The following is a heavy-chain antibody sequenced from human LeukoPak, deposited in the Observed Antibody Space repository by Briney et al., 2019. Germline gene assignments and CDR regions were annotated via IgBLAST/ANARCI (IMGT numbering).Heavy chain of an antibody. J-gene: IGHJ5*02. CDR3: ARQGTWIQLWYNWFDP. CDR2: IYYSGST. D-gene: IGHD5-18*01. Sequence: SETLSLTCTVSGGSISSSSYYWGWIRQPPGKGLEWIRSIYYSGSTYYNPSLKSRVTISVDTSKNQFSLKLSSVTAADTAVYYCARQGTWIQLWYNWFDPWGQGTLVTVSS. CDR1: GGSISSSSYY. V-gene: IGHV4-39*01.